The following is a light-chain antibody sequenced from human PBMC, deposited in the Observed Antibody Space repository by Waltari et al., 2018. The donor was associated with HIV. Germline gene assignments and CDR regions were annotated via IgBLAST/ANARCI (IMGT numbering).Light chain of an antibody. V-gene: IGLV1-51*01. CDR2: AKH. CDR1: SSDIVANL. CDR3: ATWDNSLSIGL. J-gene: IGLJ3*02. Sequence: QSLLTQPPSAPAAPRQHVDISCSGSSSDIVANLVSWYQHLPGRAPKLLIYAKHKRPSGGPDRFSASRSGTSATLDIAGIQTGDEGHYFCATWDNSLSIGLFGGGTKVTVL.